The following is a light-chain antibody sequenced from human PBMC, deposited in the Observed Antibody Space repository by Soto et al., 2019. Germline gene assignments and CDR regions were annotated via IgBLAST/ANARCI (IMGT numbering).Light chain of an antibody. J-gene: IGLJ2*01. V-gene: IGLV2-14*01. Sequence: QSALTQPASVSGSPGQSITISCTGTSSDVGGYNYVSWYQQHPGKAPKLMIYEVSNRPSGVSNRVSGSKSGNTASLTISGLQAEDEAEYYCSSYTSNSTLVFGGGTKLTVL. CDR1: SSDVGGYNY. CDR2: EVS. CDR3: SSYTSNSTLV.